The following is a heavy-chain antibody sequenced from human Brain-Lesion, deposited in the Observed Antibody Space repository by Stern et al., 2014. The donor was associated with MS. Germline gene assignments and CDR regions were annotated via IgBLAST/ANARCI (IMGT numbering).Heavy chain of an antibody. V-gene: IGHV1-2*02. CDR3: ARDQRGITIFGVVTDYYYLGMDV. CDR1: GYIFTGYY. J-gene: IGHJ6*02. Sequence: VQLVESGAEVKKPGASGKGSCKTSGYIFTGYYIHWVRQAPGQGLEWMAWINPHNGGPKYAQKFQGRVTMSRDTSISTAYVELSSLTSDDTAVYYCARDQRGITIFGVVTDYYYLGMDVWGQGTTVTVSS. CDR2: INPHNGGP. D-gene: IGHD3-3*01.